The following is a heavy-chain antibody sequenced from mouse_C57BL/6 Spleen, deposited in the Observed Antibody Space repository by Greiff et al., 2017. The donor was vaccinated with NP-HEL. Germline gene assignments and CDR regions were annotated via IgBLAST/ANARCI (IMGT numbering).Heavy chain of an antibody. Sequence: QVQLQQPGAELVKPGASVKMSCKASGYTFTSYWITWVKQRPGQGLEWIGDIYPGSGSTNYNEKFKSKATLTVDTSSSTAYMQLSSLTSEDSAVYYCASVSNNAGYFDVWGTGTPVTVSS. CDR2: IYPGSGST. J-gene: IGHJ1*03. CDR1: GYTFTSYW. CDR3: ASVSNNAGYFDV. V-gene: IGHV1-55*01. D-gene: IGHD2-5*01.